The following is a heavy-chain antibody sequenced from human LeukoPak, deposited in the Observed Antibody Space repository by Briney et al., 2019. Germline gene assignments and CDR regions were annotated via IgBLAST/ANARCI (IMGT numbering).Heavy chain of an antibody. CDR3: ARPTNRLTVTSALDY. D-gene: IGHD4-17*01. J-gene: IGHJ4*02. CDR1: GYTLTGLY. CDR2: INPKNGAT. V-gene: IGHV1-2*02. Sequence: ASVKVSCTPSGYTLTGLYKHRVRQAPGQGLQWMGWINPKNGATKYSQNFRARVTMTRDTSIDTAYMELSNLTSDDTAIYYCARPTNRLTVTSALDYWGQGTLVTVSS.